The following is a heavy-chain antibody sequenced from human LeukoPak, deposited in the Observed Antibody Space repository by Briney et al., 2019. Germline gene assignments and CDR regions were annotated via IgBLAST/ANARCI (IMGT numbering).Heavy chain of an antibody. Sequence: GRSLRLSCAASGFTFSSYGMHWVRQAPGKGLEWVAVIWYDGSNKYYADSVKGRFTISRDNAKNSLYLQLNSLRAEDTAVYYCARDHDYAFDNWGQGTLVAVSS. V-gene: IGHV3-33*01. CDR1: GFTFSSYG. D-gene: IGHD4-17*01. CDR3: ARDHDYAFDN. CDR2: IWYDGSNK. J-gene: IGHJ4*02.